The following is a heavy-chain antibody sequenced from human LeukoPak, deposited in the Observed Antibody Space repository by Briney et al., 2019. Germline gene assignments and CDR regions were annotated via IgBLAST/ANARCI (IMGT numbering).Heavy chain of an antibody. CDR2: IDPSDSYT. CDR3: ARSWGQLGGYCYYGMDV. D-gene: IGHD6-13*01. CDR1: GYSFTSYW. Sequence: GESLRISCKGSGYSFTSYWISWVRQMPGKGLEWMGRIDPSDSYTNYSPSFQGHVTISADKSISTAYLQWSSLKASDTAMYYCARSWGQLGGYCYYGMDVWGQGTTVTVSS. V-gene: IGHV5-10-1*01. J-gene: IGHJ6*02.